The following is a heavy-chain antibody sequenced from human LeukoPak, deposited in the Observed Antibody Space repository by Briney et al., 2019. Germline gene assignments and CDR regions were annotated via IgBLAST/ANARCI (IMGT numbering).Heavy chain of an antibody. CDR1: GFTFTDYY. CDR2: ISTYNGNT. CDR3: ARVDEDGF. D-gene: IGHD6-25*01. J-gene: IGHJ4*02. Sequence: EASVTVSCKASGFTFTDYYLHWVRQAPGQGLEWMGWISTYNGNTNYAQKLQGRVTMTTDTSTSTAYMELRSLRSDDTAVYYCARVDEDGFWGQGTLVTVSS. V-gene: IGHV1-18*01.